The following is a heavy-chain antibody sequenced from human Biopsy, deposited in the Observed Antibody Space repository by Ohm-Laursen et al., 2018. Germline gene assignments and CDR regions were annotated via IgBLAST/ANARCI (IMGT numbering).Heavy chain of an antibody. CDR1: GYSYPNYW. CDR2: VYSDDSNS. D-gene: IGHD2-2*01. V-gene: IGHV5-51*01. J-gene: IGHJ4*02. Sequence: ESLRISCKFSGYSYPNYWIGWVRQMPGKGLEWMGLVYSDDSNSRYSPSFQGHVTISADKSTSTAYLQWNSLTAPDTAVYYCARQFMSGPTNAGGHWGQGTLVTVSS. CDR3: ARQFMSGPTNAGGH.